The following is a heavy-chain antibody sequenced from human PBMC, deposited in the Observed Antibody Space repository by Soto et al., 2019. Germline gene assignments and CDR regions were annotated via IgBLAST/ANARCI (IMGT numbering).Heavy chain of an antibody. CDR1: GGSISSGGYY. J-gene: IGHJ4*02. D-gene: IGHD3-22*01. CDR2: TYYSGST. Sequence: SETLSLTCTVSGGSISSGGYYWSWIRQHPGKGLEWIGYTYYSGSTYYNPSLKSRVTISVDTSKNQFSLKLSFVTAADTAVYYCARDSVWGGGSSGYYRRGYWGQGTLVTVSS. CDR3: ARDSVWGGGSSGYYRRGY. V-gene: IGHV4-31*03.